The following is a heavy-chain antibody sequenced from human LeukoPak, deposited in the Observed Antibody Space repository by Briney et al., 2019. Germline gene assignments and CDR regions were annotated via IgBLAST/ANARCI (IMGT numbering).Heavy chain of an antibody. CDR3: ARAAKGIFGVTTIKSYLYFDV. V-gene: IGHV3-48*03. D-gene: IGHD3-3*01. CDR2: ISSSGSII. Sequence: GGSLRLSCAASAFTFSSYELNWVRQAPGKGPEWISYISSSGSIINYADSVKGRFTISRDNAKNSLYLQMNSLRAEDTAVYYCARAAKGIFGVTTIKSYLYFDVWGRGTLVTVSS. CDR1: AFTFSSYE. J-gene: IGHJ2*01.